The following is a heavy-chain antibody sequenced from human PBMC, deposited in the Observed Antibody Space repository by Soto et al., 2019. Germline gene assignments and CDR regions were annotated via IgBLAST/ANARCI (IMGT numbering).Heavy chain of an antibody. CDR1: GFTLSSCG. CDR2: ITYDGGSE. D-gene: IGHD6-19*01. Sequence: QVQVVESGGGVVQPGRSLRLSCAASGFTLSSCGMHWVRQAPGKGLEWVVVITYDGGSEHYADFVKGRFTISRDSSENTVYLQMNSLRVEDSAVYYCAKEQSSGYYRVVDYWGQGTLVTVSS. V-gene: IGHV3-30*18. CDR3: AKEQSSGYYRVVDY. J-gene: IGHJ4*02.